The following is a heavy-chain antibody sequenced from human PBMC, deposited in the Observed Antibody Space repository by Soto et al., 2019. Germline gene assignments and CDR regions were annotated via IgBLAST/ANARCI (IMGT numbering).Heavy chain of an antibody. Sequence: SETLSLTCAVYGGSFSGYYWSWIRQPPWKGLEWIGEINHSGSTNYNPSLKSRVTISVDTSKNQFSLKLSSVTAADTAVYYCARGDSQTYYDFWSGYWYWGQGTLVTVSS. CDR1: GGSFSGYY. V-gene: IGHV4-34*01. D-gene: IGHD3-3*01. CDR2: INHSGST. J-gene: IGHJ4*02. CDR3: ARGDSQTYYDFWSGYWY.